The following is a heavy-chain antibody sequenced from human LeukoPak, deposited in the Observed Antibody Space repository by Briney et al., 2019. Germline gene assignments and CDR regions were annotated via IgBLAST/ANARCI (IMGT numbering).Heavy chain of an antibody. J-gene: IGHJ3*02. CDR3: ARDLLLWFGELRYAFDI. CDR1: GGSISGDY. Sequence: SETLSLTCTVSGGSISGDYWSWIRQPPGKGLEWIAFIYHTGSTNYSPSLKSRVTISIDTSKNEFSLKLNSVTAADTAVYYCARDLLLWFGELRYAFDIWGQGTMVTVSS. V-gene: IGHV4-59*01. CDR2: IYHTGST. D-gene: IGHD3-10*01.